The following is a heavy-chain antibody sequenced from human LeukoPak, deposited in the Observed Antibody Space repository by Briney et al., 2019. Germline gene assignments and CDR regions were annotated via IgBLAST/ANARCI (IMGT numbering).Heavy chain of an antibody. CDR3: ARDADGYEN. V-gene: IGHV3-7*01. D-gene: IGHD5-24*01. J-gene: IGHJ4*02. CDR2: IKEDGSED. CDR1: GFTFSRAW. Sequence: GGSLRLSCAASGFTFSRAWMSWVRQAPGKGLEWVANIKEDGSEDYYADSVKGRFAISKDNAKNSLYLQMNNLRAEDTAMYYCARDADGYENWGQGTLVIVSS.